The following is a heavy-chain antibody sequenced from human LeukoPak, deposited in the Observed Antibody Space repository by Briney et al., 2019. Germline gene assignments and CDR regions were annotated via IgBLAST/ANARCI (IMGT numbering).Heavy chain of an antibody. V-gene: IGHV3-7*03. CDR2: IKQDGSEK. CDR3: TREGSSSWYQGWFDP. CDR1: GFTFSSYW. Sequence: PGGSLRLSCAASGFTFSSYWMSWVRHAPGKGLEWVANIKQDGSEKYYVDSVKGRFTISRDDSKSIAYLQMNSLKTEDTAVYYCTREGSSSWYQGWFDPWGQGTLVTVSS. J-gene: IGHJ5*02. D-gene: IGHD6-13*01.